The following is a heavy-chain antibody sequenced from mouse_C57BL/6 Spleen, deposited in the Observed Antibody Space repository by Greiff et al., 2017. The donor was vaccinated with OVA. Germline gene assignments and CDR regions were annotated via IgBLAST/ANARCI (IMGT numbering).Heavy chain of an antibody. J-gene: IGHJ2*01. V-gene: IGHV5-9-1*02. CDR1: GFTFSSYA. CDR3: TRATMVTTYYFDY. D-gene: IGHD2-2*01. CDR2: ISSGGDYI. Sequence: EVQGVESGEGLVKPGGSLKLSCAASGFTFSSYAMSWVRQTPEKRLEWVAYISSGGDYIYYADTVKGRVTISRDNARNTLYLQMSSLKSEDTAMYYCTRATMVTTYYFDYWGQGTTLTVSS.